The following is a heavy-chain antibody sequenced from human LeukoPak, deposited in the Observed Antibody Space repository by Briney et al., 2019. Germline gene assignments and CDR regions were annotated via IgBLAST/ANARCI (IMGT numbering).Heavy chain of an antibody. D-gene: IGHD4-23*01. CDR1: GFTFDDYG. CDR3: ARDTVVKGYNAFDI. CDR2: INWNGGST. V-gene: IGHV3-20*01. J-gene: IGHJ3*02. Sequence: GGSLRLSCAASGFTFDDYGMSWVRQAPGKGLECVSGINWNGGSTGYADSVKGRFTIARDNAKNSLYLQMNSLRAEDTALYHCARDTVVKGYNAFDIWGQGTMVTVSS.